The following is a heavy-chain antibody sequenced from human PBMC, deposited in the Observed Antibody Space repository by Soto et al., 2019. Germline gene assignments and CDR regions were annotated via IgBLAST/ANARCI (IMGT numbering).Heavy chain of an antibody. CDR1: GGSISSSSYY. CDR2: IYYSGST. Sequence: QLQLQESGPGLVKPSETLSLTCTVSGGSISSSSYYWGWIRQPPGKGLEWIGSIYYSGSTHYNPSLKSRVTIPVDTSKTQFSLKLSSVTAADTAVYYCATPWFGDGDYWGQGTLVTVSS. CDR3: ATPWFGDGDY. D-gene: IGHD3-10*01. V-gene: IGHV4-39*01. J-gene: IGHJ4*02.